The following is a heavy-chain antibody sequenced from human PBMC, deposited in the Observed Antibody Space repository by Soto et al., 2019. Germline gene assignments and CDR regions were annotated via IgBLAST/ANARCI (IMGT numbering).Heavy chain of an antibody. CDR3: AKDRGRTNPAPRY. Sequence: GGSLRLSCSASGLPFSKYSMYWVLQTRGKGLERVAVISYDGSNKYYADSVKGRFTISRDNSKNTLYLQMNSLRAEDTAVYYCAKDRGRTNPAPRYWGQGTLVTVSS. J-gene: IGHJ4*02. V-gene: IGHV3-30*18. CDR1: GLPFSKYS. D-gene: IGHD1-7*01. CDR2: ISYDGSNK.